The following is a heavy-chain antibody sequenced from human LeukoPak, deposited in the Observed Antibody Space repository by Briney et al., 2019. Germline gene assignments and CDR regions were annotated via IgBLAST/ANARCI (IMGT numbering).Heavy chain of an antibody. V-gene: IGHV3-7*01. J-gene: IGHJ5*02. Sequence: PGGSLRLSCAASGFTFSSYWMSGGRPAPGKGLEWVANIKQDGSEKYYVDSVKGRFTISRDNAKNSLYLQMNSLRAEDTAVYYCARSARYYYGSGSYYRGPSNWFDPWGQGTLVTVSS. CDR3: ARSARYYYGSGSYYRGPSNWFDP. CDR2: IKQDGSEK. CDR1: GFTFSSYW. D-gene: IGHD3-10*01.